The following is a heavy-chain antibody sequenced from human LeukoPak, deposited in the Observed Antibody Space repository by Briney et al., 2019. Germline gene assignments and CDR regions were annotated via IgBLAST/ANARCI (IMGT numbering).Heavy chain of an antibody. CDR3: ATTLHIVVVTWHAFDI. J-gene: IGHJ3*02. Sequence: ASVKVSCKASGYTFTGYYIHWVRQAPGRGLEWMGWINPNSGGTNYSPKFQGRVTMTRDTSISTAYMELSRLTFDDTTIYYCATTLHIVVVTWHAFDIWGQGTMVTVSS. D-gene: IGHD2-21*02. V-gene: IGHV1-2*02. CDR2: INPNSGGT. CDR1: GYTFTGYY.